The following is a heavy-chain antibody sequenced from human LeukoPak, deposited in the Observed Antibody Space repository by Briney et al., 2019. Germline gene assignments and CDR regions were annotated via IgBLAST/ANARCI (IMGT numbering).Heavy chain of an antibody. CDR2: IGGDGSMT. D-gene: IGHD3-22*01. V-gene: IGHV3-7*01. Sequence: GGCLRLSCAASGFTFNTYWMSWVRQAPGGGMEWVANIGGDGSMTQYADSVRGRFTISRDNAKTSLYLQMSSLKADDSAVYYCARDERSGYYVFWGQGILVTVSS. CDR3: ARDERSGYYVF. J-gene: IGHJ4*02. CDR1: GFTFNTYW.